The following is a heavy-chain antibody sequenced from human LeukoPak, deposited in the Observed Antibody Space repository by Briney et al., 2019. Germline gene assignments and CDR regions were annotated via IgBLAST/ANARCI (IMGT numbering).Heavy chain of an antibody. CDR3: AKDNGGGGFDY. D-gene: IGHD3-16*01. J-gene: IGHJ4*02. Sequence: PGGSLRLSCAGSGSVFSSFWMHWVRQAPGEGLEWVADIKEDGSEKYYMDSVKGRFTISRDNAKNSLYLQMNSLKAEDTAVYYCAKDNGGGGFDYWGQGTLVTVSS. CDR1: GSVFSSFW. CDR2: IKEDGSEK. V-gene: IGHV3-7*03.